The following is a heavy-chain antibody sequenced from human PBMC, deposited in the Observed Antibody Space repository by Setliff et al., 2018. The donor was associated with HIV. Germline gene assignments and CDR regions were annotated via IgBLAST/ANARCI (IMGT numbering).Heavy chain of an antibody. CDR2: INHSGTA. Sequence: SETLSLTCAVYGGSLSSSYWTWIRQAPGKGLEWIGEINHSGTANYNPSLKSRVTMSLDRSKRQFSLKLSSVTAADTAVYYCARQDSYSYGYNYFDNWGQGALVTVSS. CDR3: ARQDSYSYGYNYFDN. D-gene: IGHD5-18*01. J-gene: IGHJ4*02. V-gene: IGHV4-34*01. CDR1: GGSLSSSY.